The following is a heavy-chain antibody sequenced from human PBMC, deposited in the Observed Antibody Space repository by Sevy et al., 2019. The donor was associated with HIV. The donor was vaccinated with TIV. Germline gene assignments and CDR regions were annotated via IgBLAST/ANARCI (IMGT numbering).Heavy chain of an antibody. J-gene: IGHJ4*02. CDR2: IKADGSDK. V-gene: IGHV3-7*01. D-gene: IGHD3-16*01. Sequence: GGSLRLSCAASGFTFSANWMNWVRQAPGKGLEWVANIKADGSDKHYVDSVEGRFTSSRDKAKKLLFLQVNSLRVEDTAVYYWAHETFGRFESWGQGTLVTVSS. CDR3: AHETFGRFES. CDR1: GFTFSANW.